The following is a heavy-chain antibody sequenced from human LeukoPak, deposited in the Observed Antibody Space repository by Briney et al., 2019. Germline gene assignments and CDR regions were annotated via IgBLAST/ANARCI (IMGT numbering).Heavy chain of an antibody. V-gene: IGHV4-59*01. CDR1: GGSFSSYY. D-gene: IGHD2-2*01. J-gene: IGHJ5*02. CDR3: AREPAAQYNWFDP. Sequence: TSETLSLTCAVYGGSFSSYYWSWIRQPPGKGLEWIGYIYYSGSTNYNPSLKSRVTISVDTSKNQFSLKLSSVTAADTAVYYCAREPAAQYNWFDPWGQGTLVTVSS. CDR2: IYYSGST.